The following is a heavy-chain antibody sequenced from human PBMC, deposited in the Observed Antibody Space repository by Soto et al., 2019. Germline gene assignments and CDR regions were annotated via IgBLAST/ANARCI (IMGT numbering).Heavy chain of an antibody. CDR3: ARVRAARWARDLGV. CDR1: GGTFSGYY. Sequence: PSETLSLTCVVYGGTFSGYYCSWILQPPGKGLEWIGEINHSGSTNYNPSVKSRVTISLDTSKNQLSLNLNSVTAADTAVYYCARVRAARWARDLGVWAKGATVTVS. V-gene: IGHV4-34*01. D-gene: IGHD6-6*01. CDR2: INHSGST. J-gene: IGHJ6*03.